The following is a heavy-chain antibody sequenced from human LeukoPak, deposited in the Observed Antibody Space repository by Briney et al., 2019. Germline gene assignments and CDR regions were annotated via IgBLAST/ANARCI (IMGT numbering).Heavy chain of an antibody. Sequence: ASVKVSCKASGYTFTGHYMHWVRQAPGQGLEWMGWISGYNGNTNYAQKLQGRVTVTTDTSTSTAYMELRSLRSDDTAVYYCARDLKYYYDSSGPRVFDYWGQGTLVTVSS. V-gene: IGHV1-18*04. J-gene: IGHJ4*02. CDR1: GYTFTGHY. CDR2: ISGYNGNT. CDR3: ARDLKYYYDSSGPRVFDY. D-gene: IGHD3-22*01.